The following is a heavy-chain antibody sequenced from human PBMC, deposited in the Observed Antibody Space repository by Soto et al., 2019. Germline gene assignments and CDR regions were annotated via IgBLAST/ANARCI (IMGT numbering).Heavy chain of an antibody. D-gene: IGHD6-6*01. J-gene: IGHJ4*02. CDR2: ISYDGRNK. CDR3: ARAVIAARRVYYFDY. V-gene: IGHV3-30*04. CDR1: GFTFSSYA. Sequence: QVHLVESGGGVVQPGRSLRLSCAASGFTFSSYAMHWVRQAPGKGLEWVAVISYDGRNKYYADSVKGRFTISRDNSKNTLYLQMNSLRAEDTYVYYCARAVIAARRVYYFDYGGQGTLVTVSS.